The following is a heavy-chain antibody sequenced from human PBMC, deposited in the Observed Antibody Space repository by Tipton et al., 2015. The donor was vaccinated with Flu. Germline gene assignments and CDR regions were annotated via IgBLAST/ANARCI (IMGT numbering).Heavy chain of an antibody. CDR1: GGSFTNYY. CDR2: IFHDGTT. CDR3: ARLSSNWYHQLDN. Sequence: LRLSCTVSGGSFTNYYWSWLRQPPGAGLEWIGDIFHDGTTNYHPSLWSRVTISVDTSKNQFSLKLSSVTAADTAVYYCARLSSNWYHQLDNWGQGTLVTVSS. J-gene: IGHJ4*02. V-gene: IGHV4-59*01. D-gene: IGHD6-13*01.